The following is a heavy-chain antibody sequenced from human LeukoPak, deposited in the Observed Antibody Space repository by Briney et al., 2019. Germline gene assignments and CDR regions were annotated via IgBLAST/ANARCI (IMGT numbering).Heavy chain of an antibody. CDR2: ISRSGSTK. Sequence: PGGSLRLSCAASGFTFSDYNMRWIRQAPGKGLEWVSSISRSGSTKYYADSVKGRFTVSRDNAANSLYLQMSNLGVEDTAVYSCARAGVTNQLGETYWYFDLWGRGTLVTVSS. CDR1: GFTFSDYN. J-gene: IGHJ2*01. D-gene: IGHD1-1*01. V-gene: IGHV3-11*04. CDR3: ARAGVTNQLGETYWYFDL.